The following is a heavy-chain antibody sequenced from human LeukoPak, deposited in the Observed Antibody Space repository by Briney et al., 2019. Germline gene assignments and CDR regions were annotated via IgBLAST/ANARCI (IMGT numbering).Heavy chain of an antibody. CDR3: ARDLPYDSSGYSAAFDI. Sequence: ASVKVSCKASGGTFSSYTISWVRQAPGQGLEWMGRIIPILGIANYAQKLQGRVTITADKSTSTAYMELSSLRSEDTAVYYCARDLPYDSSGYSAAFDIWGQGTMVTVSS. J-gene: IGHJ3*02. CDR2: IIPILGIA. CDR1: GGTFSSYT. D-gene: IGHD3-22*01. V-gene: IGHV1-69*04.